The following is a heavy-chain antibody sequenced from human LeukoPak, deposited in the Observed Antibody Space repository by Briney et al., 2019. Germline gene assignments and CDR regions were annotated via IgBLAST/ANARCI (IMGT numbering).Heavy chain of an antibody. Sequence: MPSETLSLTCTVSGGSISSSSYYWGWIRQPPGKGLEWIGSIYYSGSTYYNPSLKSRVTISVDTSKNQFSLKLSSVTAADTAVYYCARPAPPSWCGGDCPPHDAFDIWGQGTMVTVSS. V-gene: IGHV4-39*01. J-gene: IGHJ3*02. CDR3: ARPAPPSWCGGDCPPHDAFDI. CDR2: IYYSGST. D-gene: IGHD2-21*01. CDR1: GGSISSSSYY.